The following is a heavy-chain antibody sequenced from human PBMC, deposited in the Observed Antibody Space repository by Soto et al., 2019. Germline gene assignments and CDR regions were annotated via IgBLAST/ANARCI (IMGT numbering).Heavy chain of an antibody. CDR3: ARSVCYDFWSGPFDY. J-gene: IGHJ4*02. D-gene: IGHD3-3*01. CDR1: GGFISSYY. CDR2: IYYSGST. Sequence: SETLSVTCTVSGGFISSYYWSWIRQPPGKGLEWIGYIYYSGSTNYNPSLKSRVTISVDTSKNQFSLKLSSVTAADTAVYYCARSVCYDFWSGPFDYCGQGTLVTVSS. V-gene: IGHV4-59*01.